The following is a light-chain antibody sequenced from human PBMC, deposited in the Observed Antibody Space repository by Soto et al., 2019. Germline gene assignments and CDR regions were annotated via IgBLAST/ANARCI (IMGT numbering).Light chain of an antibody. CDR2: RDS. CDR3: QVWDSSTAV. CDR1: NIGSKN. V-gene: IGLV3-9*01. J-gene: IGLJ1*01. Sequence: SYELTQPLSVSVALGQTARITRGGNNIGSKNVHWYQQKPGQAPVLVIYRDSNRPSGIPERFSGSNSGNTATLTISRAQAGDEADYYCQVWDSSTAVFGTGTKVTVL.